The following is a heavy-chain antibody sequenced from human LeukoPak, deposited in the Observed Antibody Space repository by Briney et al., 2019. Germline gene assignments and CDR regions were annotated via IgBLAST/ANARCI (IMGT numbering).Heavy chain of an antibody. J-gene: IGHJ4*02. CDR3: VKDRKPDGRYNFDY. V-gene: IGHV3-9*01. D-gene: IGHD5-24*01. CDR2: ISWNSGLI. Sequence: PGGSLRLSCAASGFTFDDYAMHWVRQAPGKGLEWVSGISWNSGLIYYADSVKGRFTISRDNSKNTLYLHMNSLRAEDTATYYCVKDRKPDGRYNFDYWGPGTLVTVSS. CDR1: GFTFDDYA.